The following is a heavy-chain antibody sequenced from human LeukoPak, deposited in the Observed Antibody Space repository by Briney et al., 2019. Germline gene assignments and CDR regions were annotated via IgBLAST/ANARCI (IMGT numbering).Heavy chain of an antibody. D-gene: IGHD2-2*01. Sequence: GGSLRLSCAASGFTFSSYAMSWVRQAPGKGLEWVSAISGSGGSTYYADSVKGRFTISRDNSKNTLYLQMNSLRAEDTAVYYCAKDTPYCSSTSCSSFDYWGQGTLVTVSS. J-gene: IGHJ4*02. CDR1: GFTFSSYA. CDR2: ISGSGGST. V-gene: IGHV3-23*01. CDR3: AKDTPYCSSTSCSSFDY.